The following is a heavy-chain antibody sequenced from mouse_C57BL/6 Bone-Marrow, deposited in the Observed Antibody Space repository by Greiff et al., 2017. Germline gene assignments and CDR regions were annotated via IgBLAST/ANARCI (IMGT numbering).Heavy chain of an antibody. CDR1: GYTFTSYG. Sequence: QVQLQQSGAELARPGASVKLSCKASGYTFTSYGISWVKQRTGQGLEWIGEIYPRSGNTYYNEKFKGKATLTADKSSSTAYMELRSLTSEDSAGYFWARKPNYYGSSDPWFAYWGQGTLVTVSA. J-gene: IGHJ3*01. CDR2: IYPRSGNT. V-gene: IGHV1-81*01. CDR3: ARKPNYYGSSDPWFAY. D-gene: IGHD1-1*01.